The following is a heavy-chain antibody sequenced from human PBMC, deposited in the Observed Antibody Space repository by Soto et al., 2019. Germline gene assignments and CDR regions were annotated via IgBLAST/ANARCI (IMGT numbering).Heavy chain of an antibody. D-gene: IGHD3-10*01. Sequence: GGSLRLSCAASGFTFDDYAMHWVRQAPGKGLEWVSGISWNSGSIGYADSVKGRFTISRDNAKNSLYLQMNSLRAEDTALYYCAKGYYGSGSPLVFDYWGQGTLVTVSS. V-gene: IGHV3-9*01. CDR1: GFTFDDYA. J-gene: IGHJ4*02. CDR3: AKGYYGSGSPLVFDY. CDR2: ISWNSGSI.